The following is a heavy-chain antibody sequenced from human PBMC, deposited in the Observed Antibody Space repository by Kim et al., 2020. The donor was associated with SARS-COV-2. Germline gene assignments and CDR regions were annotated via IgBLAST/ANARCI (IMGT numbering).Heavy chain of an antibody. J-gene: IGHJ4*02. CDR1: GGTFSSYA. CDR2: IIPIFGTA. Sequence: SVKVSCKASGGTFSSYAISWVRQAPGQGLEWMGGIIPIFGTANYAQKFQGRVTITADESTSTAYMELSSLRSEDTAVYYCAREGQMPNIDSSSWSRYFDYWGQGTLVTVSS. V-gene: IGHV1-69*13. D-gene: IGHD6-13*01. CDR3: AREGQMPNIDSSSWSRYFDY.